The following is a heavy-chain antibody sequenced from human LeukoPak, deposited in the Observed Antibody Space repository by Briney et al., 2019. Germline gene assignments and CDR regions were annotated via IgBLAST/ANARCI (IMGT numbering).Heavy chain of an antibody. V-gene: IGHV3-7*03. Sequence: GGSLRLSCAASGFALSSHWMTWVRQVPGRGPKWVANVNRDGSETYYLDSVKGRFTISKDNAKNSPYLQMNSLRAEDTALYHCARNNGMDVWGQGTTVIVSS. CDR2: VNRDGSET. CDR3: ARNNGMDV. J-gene: IGHJ6*02. CDR1: GFALSSHW.